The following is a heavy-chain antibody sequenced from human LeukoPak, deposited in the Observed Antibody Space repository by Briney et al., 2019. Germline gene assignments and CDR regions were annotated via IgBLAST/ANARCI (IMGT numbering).Heavy chain of an antibody. J-gene: IGHJ4*02. CDR2: IDPNSGGI. CDR3: ARDRDYDFWSGYYYFDY. Sequence: ASVKVSCKASGYTFTGYYMHWVRQAPGQGLEWMGWIDPNSGGINYAQKFQGRVTMTRDTSISTAYMELSRLRSDDTAVYYCARDRDYDFWSGYYYFDYWGQGTLVTVSS. CDR1: GYTFTGYY. D-gene: IGHD3-3*01. V-gene: IGHV1-2*02.